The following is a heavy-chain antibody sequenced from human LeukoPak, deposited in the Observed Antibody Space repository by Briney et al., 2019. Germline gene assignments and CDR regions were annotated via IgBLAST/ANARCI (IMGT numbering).Heavy chain of an antibody. D-gene: IGHD1-26*01. CDR2: IIPILGIA. CDR1: GGTFSSYA. V-gene: IGHV1-69*04. J-gene: IGHJ3*02. Sequence: SVKVSCKASGGTFSSYAISWVRRAPGQGLEWMGRIIPILGIANYAQKFQGRVTITADKSTSTAYMELSSLRSEDTAVYYCAGSYGTGAFDIWGQGTMVTVSS. CDR3: AGSYGTGAFDI.